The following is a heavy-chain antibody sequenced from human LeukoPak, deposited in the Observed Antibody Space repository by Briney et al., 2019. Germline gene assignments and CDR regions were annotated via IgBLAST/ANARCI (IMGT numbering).Heavy chain of an antibody. J-gene: IGHJ4*02. D-gene: IGHD5-24*01. CDR1: GNSISSGDYY. CDR2: IYTSGST. Sequence: SETLSLTCTVSGNSISSGDYYWSWIRQPAGKGLEWIGRIYTSGSTNYNPSLKSRVTISKDTSKNEFSLKLSSVTAADTAVYYCARDSRRDGYNLDYWGRGTLVTASS. CDR3: ARDSRRDGYNLDY. V-gene: IGHV4-61*02.